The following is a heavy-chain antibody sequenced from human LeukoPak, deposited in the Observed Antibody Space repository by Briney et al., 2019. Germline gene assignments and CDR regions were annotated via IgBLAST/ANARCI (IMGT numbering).Heavy chain of an antibody. V-gene: IGHV1-46*01. D-gene: IGHD3-10*01. Sequence: ASVKVSCKTSGYTFTSFHMHWVRQAPGQGLEWMGMIDPSGGSTTYAQNFQGRVTMTGDTSTNTFYKELSSLRFDDTAIYFCARGHSFRGGYVSRWLDPWGQGTLVTVSS. CDR1: GYTFTSFH. CDR3: ARGHSFRGGYVSRWLDP. J-gene: IGHJ5*02. CDR2: IDPSGGST.